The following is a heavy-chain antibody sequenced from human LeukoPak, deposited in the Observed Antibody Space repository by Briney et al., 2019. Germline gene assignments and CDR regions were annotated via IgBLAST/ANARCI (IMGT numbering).Heavy chain of an antibody. CDR2: IYYNGNT. V-gene: IGHV4-39*01. Sequence: SETLSLTCTISGGSVSSSSYYWGWLRQPPGKGLEWIGDIYYNGNTYYNASIQSRVSISVDKSNNQFSLKLTSVTAADTAVYYCARRRYYDSTGYLDWGQGTLVTVSS. D-gene: IGHD3-22*01. CDR3: ARRRYYDSTGYLD. J-gene: IGHJ1*01. CDR1: GGSVSSSSYY.